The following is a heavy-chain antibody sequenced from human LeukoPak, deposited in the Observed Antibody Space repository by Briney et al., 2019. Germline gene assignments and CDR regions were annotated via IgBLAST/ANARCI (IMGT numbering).Heavy chain of an antibody. CDR2: IIPIFGTA. CDR3: ARDVAYCTNGVCEHYGFDI. J-gene: IGHJ3*02. D-gene: IGHD2-8*01. V-gene: IGHV1-69*06. Sequence: GASVKVSCKASGGTFSSYAISWVRQAPGQGLEWMGGIIPIFGTANYAQKFQGRVTITADKSTSTAYMELSSLRSEDTAVYYCARDVAYCTNGVCEHYGFDIWGQGTMVTVSS. CDR1: GGTFSSYA.